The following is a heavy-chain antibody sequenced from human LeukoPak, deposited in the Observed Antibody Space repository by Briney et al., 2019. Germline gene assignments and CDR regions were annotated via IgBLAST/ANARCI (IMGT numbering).Heavy chain of an antibody. V-gene: IGHV3-48*02. D-gene: IGHD3-10*01. CDR2: ISSTTSIT. J-gene: IGHJ4*02. CDR3: ARDYGSRGEYFDY. Sequence: GGSLRLSCAASGFTFSNYNMNWVRQAPGKGLEWVSYISSTTSITYYADSVKGRFTISRDNAKNSLYLQMNSLRDEDTAVYYCARDYGSRGEYFDYWGQGTRVTVSS. CDR1: GFTFSNYN.